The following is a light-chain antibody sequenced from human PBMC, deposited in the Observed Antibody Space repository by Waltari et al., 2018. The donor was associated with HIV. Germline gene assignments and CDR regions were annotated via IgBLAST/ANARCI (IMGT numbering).Light chain of an antibody. J-gene: IGLJ2*01. CDR2: DVS. CDR1: SSAVGGYNY. Sequence: QSALTQPASVSWSPGQSITISCTGPSSAVGGYNYVSGYQQHPGKAPKLMIYDVSNRPSVFSNRFSGSKSGNTASLTISGLQSEDEADYYCSSYTSSSALYVVFGGGTKLTVL. CDR3: SSYTSSSALYVV. V-gene: IGLV2-14*03.